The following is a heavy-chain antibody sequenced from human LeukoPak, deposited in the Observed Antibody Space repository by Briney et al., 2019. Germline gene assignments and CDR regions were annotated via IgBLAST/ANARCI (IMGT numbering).Heavy chain of an antibody. CDR2: FDPEDGET. J-gene: IGHJ5*02. Sequence: ASVKVSCKVPGYTLTELSMHWVRQAPGKGLEWMGGFDPEDGETIYAQKFQGRVTMTEDTSTDTAYMELSSLRSEDTAVYYCAVVTRASYWFDPWGQGTLLTVSS. CDR1: GYTLTELS. CDR3: AVVTRASYWFDP. D-gene: IGHD4-23*01. V-gene: IGHV1-24*01.